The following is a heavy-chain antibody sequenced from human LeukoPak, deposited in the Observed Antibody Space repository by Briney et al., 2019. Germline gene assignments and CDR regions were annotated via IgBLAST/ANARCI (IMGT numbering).Heavy chain of an antibody. CDR1: GGSISSYY. CDR2: IYHSGST. D-gene: IGHD4-17*01. J-gene: IGHJ4*02. Sequence: PSETLSLTCTVSGGSISSYYWSWIRQPPGKGLEWIGYIYHSGSTYYNPSLKSRVTISVDTSKNQFSLKLSSVTAADTAVYYCARGIPAATVTKSYYFDYWGQGTLVTVSS. CDR3: ARGIPAATVTKSYYFDY. V-gene: IGHV4-59*01.